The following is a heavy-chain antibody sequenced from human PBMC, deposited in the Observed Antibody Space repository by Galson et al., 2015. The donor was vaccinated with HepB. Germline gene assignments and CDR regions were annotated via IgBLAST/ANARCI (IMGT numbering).Heavy chain of an antibody. Sequence: SVKVSCKASEGTFGDYTISWLRQAPGQRLEWMGGIIPIFGAPKYAQSFQDRVTITADRSTRTVYMELNSLTSEDTAVYYCATDFRIATTGARVGYYFDSWGQGTLVTVSS. CDR2: IIPIFGAP. D-gene: IGHD1-1*01. J-gene: IGHJ4*02. V-gene: IGHV1-69*06. CDR1: EGTFGDYT. CDR3: ATDFRIATTGARVGYYFDS.